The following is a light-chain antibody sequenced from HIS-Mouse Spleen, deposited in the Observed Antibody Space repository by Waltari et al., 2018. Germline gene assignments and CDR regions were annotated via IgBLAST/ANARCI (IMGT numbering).Light chain of an antibody. Sequence: QSVLTQPPSVSAAPGQKVTIPCSGSSSNIGNTYVSWYQQLPGTAPKLLIYDNNKRPSGIPDRFSGSKSGTSATLGITGLQTGDEADYYCGTWDSSLSAWVFGGGTKLTVL. CDR1: SSNIGNTY. V-gene: IGLV1-51*01. J-gene: IGLJ3*02. CDR3: GTWDSSLSAWV. CDR2: DNN.